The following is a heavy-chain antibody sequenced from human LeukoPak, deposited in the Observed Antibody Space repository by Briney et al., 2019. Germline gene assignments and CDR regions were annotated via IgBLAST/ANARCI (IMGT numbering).Heavy chain of an antibody. D-gene: IGHD3-9*01. CDR2: IHSGGDT. CDR1: GFTVSSNY. J-gene: IGHJ4*02. Sequence: GGSLRLSCAASGFTVSSNYMSWLRQAPGKGLEWVSIIHSGGDTKYADPVKGRFAISRDNSKNTLSLQMNSLRAEDTAVYYCVSHSDSLTSYSFDYWGQGTLVTVSS. CDR3: VSHSDSLTSYSFDY. V-gene: IGHV3-53*01.